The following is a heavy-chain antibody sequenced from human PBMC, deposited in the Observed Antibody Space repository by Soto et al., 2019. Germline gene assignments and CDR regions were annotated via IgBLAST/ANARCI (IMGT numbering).Heavy chain of an antibody. D-gene: IGHD3-22*01. V-gene: IGHV1-69*13. CDR1: GGTFSSYA. J-gene: IGHJ4*02. CDR3: ARVSPIGGYYPYYFDY. CDR2: IIPIFGTA. Sequence: SVKVSCKASGGTFSSYAISGVRQAPGQGLEWMGGIIPIFGTANYAQKFQGRVTITADESTSTAYMELSSLRSEDTAVYYCARVSPIGGYYPYYFDYWGQGTLVTVSS.